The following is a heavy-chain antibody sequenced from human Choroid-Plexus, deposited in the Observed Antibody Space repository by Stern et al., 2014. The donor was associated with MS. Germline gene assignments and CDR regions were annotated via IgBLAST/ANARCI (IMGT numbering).Heavy chain of an antibody. J-gene: IGHJ6*02. CDR3: ARDQRGITIFGVVTDYYYLGMDV. CDR1: GYIFTGYY. Sequence: VQLVESGAEVKKPGASVKVSCKTSGYIFTGYYIHWVRQAPGKGLEWMAGINPNTGGPKYAQKFQGRVTMSRDTSISTAYVELSSLTSDDTAVYYCARDQRGITIFGVVTDYYYLGMDVWGQGTTVTVSS. D-gene: IGHD3-3*01. CDR2: INPNTGGP. V-gene: IGHV1-2*02.